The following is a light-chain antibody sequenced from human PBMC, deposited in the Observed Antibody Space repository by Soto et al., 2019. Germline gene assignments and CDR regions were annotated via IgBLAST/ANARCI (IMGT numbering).Light chain of an antibody. CDR2: DAS. Sequence: EIVLTHSPATLSVSPGERATLSCRASQSVGSNLAWYQQRPGQPPRLLIYDASTRATDIPARFSGGGSGTEFTLTISSLQSEDFALYYCQQYNNWQYTFGQGTKLQIK. J-gene: IGKJ2*01. CDR3: QQYNNWQYT. CDR1: QSVGSN. V-gene: IGKV3-15*01.